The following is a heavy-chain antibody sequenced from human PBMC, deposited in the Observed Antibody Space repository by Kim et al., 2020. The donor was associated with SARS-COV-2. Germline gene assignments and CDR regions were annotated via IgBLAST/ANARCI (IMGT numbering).Heavy chain of an antibody. Sequence: ADSVKGRFTISRANAKNSLYLQMNSLRAEDTALYYCAKDLGGAAAGSFVYWGQGTLVTVSS. J-gene: IGHJ4*02. V-gene: IGHV3-9*01. CDR3: AKDLGGAAAGSFVY. D-gene: IGHD6-13*01.